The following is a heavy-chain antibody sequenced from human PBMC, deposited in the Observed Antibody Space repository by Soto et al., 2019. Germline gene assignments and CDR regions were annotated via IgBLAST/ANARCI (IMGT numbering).Heavy chain of an antibody. D-gene: IGHD4-17*01. V-gene: IGHV2-5*02. CDR3: AHCTLHDYGDYDPGTSHVFDS. J-gene: IGHJ4*02. Sequence: ESGPTLVNPTQTLTVTCTFSGFSLSNSEVGVAWIRQPPGKALEWLALIYGDNDKRYSPSLKTRLTITKDTSKNQVVLTMTNMDPVDTATYYCAHCTLHDYGDYDPGTSHVFDSWGQGTLVTVSS. CDR1: GFSLSNSEVG. CDR2: IYGDNDK.